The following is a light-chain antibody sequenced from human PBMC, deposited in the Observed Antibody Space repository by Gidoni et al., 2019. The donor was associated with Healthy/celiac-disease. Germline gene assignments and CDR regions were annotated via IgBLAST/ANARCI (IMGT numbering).Light chain of an antibody. V-gene: IGLV3-1*01. Sequence: SYELTQPPSVSVSPGQTASITCSGDKLGDKYACWYQQKPGQSPVLVIYQDSKRPPGIPERVSGSNSGNTATLTISGTQAMDEADYYCQAWDSSSYVFGTGTKVTVL. CDR3: QAWDSSSYV. J-gene: IGLJ1*01. CDR2: QDS. CDR1: KLGDKY.